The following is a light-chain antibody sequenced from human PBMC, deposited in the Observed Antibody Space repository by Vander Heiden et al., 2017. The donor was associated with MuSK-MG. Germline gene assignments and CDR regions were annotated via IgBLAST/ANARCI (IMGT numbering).Light chain of an antibody. J-gene: IGKJ3*01. CDR2: GTS. Sequence: EIVLTQSPGTLSLSPGERATLSCRASQSISSTYLAWYQQKPGQAPRLLIYGTSRRATGIPDRFSGSGSGTDFTLTISRLEPEDFAVYYCQQDNNSHFFGHGTKVDIK. V-gene: IGKV3-20*01. CDR1: QSISSTY. CDR3: QQDNNSHF.